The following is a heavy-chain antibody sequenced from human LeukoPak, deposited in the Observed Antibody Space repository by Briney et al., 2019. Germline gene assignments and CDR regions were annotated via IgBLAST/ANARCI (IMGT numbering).Heavy chain of an antibody. Sequence: PGGSLRLSCAASGLTFSSYAMSWVRQAPGKGLEWVSAISGSGGSTYYADSVKGRFTISRDNSKNTLYLQMNSLRAEDTAVYYCAKREREVTTSLYYYYYYMDVWGKGTTVTVSS. D-gene: IGHD4-17*01. V-gene: IGHV3-23*01. CDR3: AKREREVTTSLYYYYYYMDV. J-gene: IGHJ6*03. CDR1: GLTFSSYA. CDR2: ISGSGGST.